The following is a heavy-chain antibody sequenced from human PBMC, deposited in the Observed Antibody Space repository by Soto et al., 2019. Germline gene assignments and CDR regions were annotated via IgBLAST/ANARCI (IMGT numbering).Heavy chain of an antibody. J-gene: IGHJ4*02. Sequence: QVQLQESGPGLVKPSQTLSLTCTVSGGSISSGGYYWSWIRQHPGKGLEWIGYIYYSGSTYYNPSLKSRVTISVDTSKNQFSLKLSSVTAADTAVYYCARVKGDFWSGQHPFDYWGQGTLVTVSS. CDR3: ARVKGDFWSGQHPFDY. D-gene: IGHD3-3*01. V-gene: IGHV4-31*03. CDR1: GGSISSGGYY. CDR2: IYYSGST.